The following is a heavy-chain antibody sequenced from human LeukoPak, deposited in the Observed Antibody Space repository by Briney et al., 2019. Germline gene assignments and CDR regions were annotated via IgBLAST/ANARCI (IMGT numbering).Heavy chain of an antibody. J-gene: IGHJ3*02. V-gene: IGHV4-39*01. CDR1: GGSISSSSYY. D-gene: IGHD1-1*01. CDR3: ASVSIKYKAFDI. Sequence: SKTLSLTCTVSGGSISSSSYYWGWIRQPPGKGLEWIGSIYYSGSTYYNPSLKSRVTISVDTSKNQFSLKLSSVTAADTAVYYCASVSIKYKAFDIWGQGTMVTVSS. CDR2: IYYSGST.